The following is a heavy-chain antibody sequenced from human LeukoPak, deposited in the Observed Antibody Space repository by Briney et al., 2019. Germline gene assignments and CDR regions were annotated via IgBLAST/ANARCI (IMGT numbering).Heavy chain of an antibody. J-gene: IGHJ4*02. Sequence: ASVKVSCKASGYTFTSYAMHWVRQAPGQRLEWMGWISAYNGNTNYAQKLQGRVTMTTDTSTSTAYMELTSLRSDDTAVYYCARDGSIDNDYGDFGLDYWGQGTLVTVSS. CDR2: ISAYNGNT. CDR3: ARDGSIDNDYGDFGLDY. V-gene: IGHV1-18*01. CDR1: GYTFTSYA. D-gene: IGHD4-17*01.